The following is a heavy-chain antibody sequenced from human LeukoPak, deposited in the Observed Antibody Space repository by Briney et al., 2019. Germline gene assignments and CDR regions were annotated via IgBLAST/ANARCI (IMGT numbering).Heavy chain of an antibody. CDR2: ISGSGGST. CDR3: ARLLDNDSSGDPDTFDM. V-gene: IGHV3-23*01. D-gene: IGHD3-22*01. Sequence: GGSLRLSCAASGFTFSSYAMSWVRQAPGKGLEWVSAISGSGGSTYYADSVKGRFTISRDNSKNTLYLQMNSLRAEDTAVYYCARLLDNDSSGDPDTFDMWGQGTVVAVSS. J-gene: IGHJ3*02. CDR1: GFTFSSYA.